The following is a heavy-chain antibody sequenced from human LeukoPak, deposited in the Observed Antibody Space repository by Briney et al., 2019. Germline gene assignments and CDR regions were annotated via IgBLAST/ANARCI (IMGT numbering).Heavy chain of an antibody. CDR1: GFTFSSYG. CDR2: ISYDGSNK. D-gene: IGHD3-10*01. CDR3: AKDPGVGEPPQY. V-gene: IGHV3-30*18. Sequence: GRSLRLSCAASGFTFSSYGMHWVRQAPGKGLEWVAVISYDGSNKYYADSVKGRFTISRDNSKNTLYLQMNSLRAEDTAVYYCAKDPGVGEPPQYWGQGTLVTVSS. J-gene: IGHJ4*02.